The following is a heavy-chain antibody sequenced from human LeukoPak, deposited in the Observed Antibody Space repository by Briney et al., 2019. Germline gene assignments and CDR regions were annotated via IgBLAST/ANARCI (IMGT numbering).Heavy chain of an antibody. Sequence: GGSLRLSCAASGFSFPDYAMTWVRQAPGKDLEWVSLISGSGGTTYYADSVKGRFTISRDNFKNTLYLQVDRLRVDDTAVYYCGKDGGGGGGFYFDSWGQGTPVTVSS. CDR2: ISGSGGTT. CDR1: GFSFPDYA. D-gene: IGHD2/OR15-2a*01. V-gene: IGHV3-23*01. J-gene: IGHJ5*01. CDR3: GKDGGGGGGFYFDS.